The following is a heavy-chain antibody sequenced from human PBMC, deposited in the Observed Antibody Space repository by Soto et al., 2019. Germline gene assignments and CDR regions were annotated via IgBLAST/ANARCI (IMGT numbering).Heavy chain of an antibody. J-gene: IGHJ6*02. CDR2: IGGSGGNT. V-gene: IGHV3-23*01. Sequence: EVRLLESGEGLVQPGGSLQLSCAASGFTFSSYAMSWVRQAPGKGLEWVSSIGGSGGNTYYADSVKGRFTISRDNSKNTLFLQMNRLRAEDTAEYYCARVVRYFDTPYGMDVWGHGTTVTVSS. D-gene: IGHD3-9*01. CDR1: GFTFSSYA. CDR3: ARVVRYFDTPYGMDV.